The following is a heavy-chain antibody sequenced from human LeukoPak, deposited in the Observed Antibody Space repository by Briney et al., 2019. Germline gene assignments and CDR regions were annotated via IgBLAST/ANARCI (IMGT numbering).Heavy chain of an antibody. CDR1: GFTFSSYG. D-gene: IGHD2-2*01. CDR2: IRYDGSNK. J-gene: IGHJ4*02. V-gene: IGHV3-30*02. Sequence: PGGSLRLSCAASGFTFSSYGMHWVRQAPGKGLEWVAFIRYDGSNKYYADSVKGRFTISRDNSKNTLYLQMNSLRAEDTAVYYCARSLCSSTSCHSYFDYWGQGTLVTVSS. CDR3: ARSLCSSTSCHSYFDY.